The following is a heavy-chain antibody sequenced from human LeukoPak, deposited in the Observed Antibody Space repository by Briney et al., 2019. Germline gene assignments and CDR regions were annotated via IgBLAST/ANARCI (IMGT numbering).Heavy chain of an antibody. CDR2: INSDGSST. D-gene: IGHD6-19*01. CDR3: ARDYGDTGLYSSGWYRGGDAFDI. CDR1: GFTFSSYW. Sequence: WGSLRLSCAASGFTFSSYWMHWVRQAPGKGLVWVSRINSDGSSTSYADSVKGRFTITSDNAKNTLHLQMNSLRAEATAVYYCARDYGDTGLYSSGWYRGGDAFDIWGQGTMVTVSS. V-gene: IGHV3-74*01. J-gene: IGHJ3*02.